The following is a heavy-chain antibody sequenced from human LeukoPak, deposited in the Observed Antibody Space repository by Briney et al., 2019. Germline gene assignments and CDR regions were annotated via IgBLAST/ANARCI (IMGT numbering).Heavy chain of an antibody. J-gene: IGHJ4*02. CDR2: IKAKTDGGTT. Sequence: GGSLRLSCAASGFTFSYYRMNWVRQAPGKGLEWVGRIKAKTDGGTTEYAAPVKGRFTISRDNSKNMLYLQMNSLRAEDTAVYYCARDGLGVYCSGGSCGVGWGQGTLVTVSS. V-gene: IGHV3-15*01. CDR1: GFTFSYYR. D-gene: IGHD2-15*01. CDR3: ARDGLGVYCSGGSCGVG.